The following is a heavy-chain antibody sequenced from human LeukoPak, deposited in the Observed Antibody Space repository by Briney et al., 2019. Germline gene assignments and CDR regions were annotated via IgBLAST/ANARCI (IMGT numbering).Heavy chain of an antibody. CDR2: ISPPSGGT. J-gene: IGHJ4*02. CDR3: ARYSSSWYYSDY. CDR1: GYTFTGYY. D-gene: IGHD6-13*01. Sequence: AAVKVSCKASGYTFTGYYIHWVRQAPGQGLEWMGWISPPSGGTNYAQKLQGRVTMSRDTSISTAYMELSRLRSDDTAVYYCARYSSSWYYSDYWGQGTLVTVSS. V-gene: IGHV1-2*02.